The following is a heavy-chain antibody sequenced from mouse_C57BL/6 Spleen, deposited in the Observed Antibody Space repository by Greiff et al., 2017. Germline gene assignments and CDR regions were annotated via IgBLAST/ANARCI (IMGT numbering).Heavy chain of an antibody. CDR3: AREGTGPPDY. J-gene: IGHJ2*01. CDR2: IYPSDSET. Sequence: VQLQQPGAELVRPGSSVTLSCKASGYTFTSYWMDWVKQRPGQGLEWIGNIYPSDSETHYNQKFKDKATLTVDKSSSTAYMQLSSLTSEDSAVYYCAREGTGPPDYWGQGTTLTVSS. CDR1: GYTFTSYW. V-gene: IGHV1-61*01. D-gene: IGHD4-1*01.